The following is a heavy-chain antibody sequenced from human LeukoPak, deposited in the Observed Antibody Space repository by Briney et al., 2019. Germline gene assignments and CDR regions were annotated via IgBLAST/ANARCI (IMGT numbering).Heavy chain of an antibody. CDR3: AKSVVPGGSSYNWFDP. CDR2: MNPNSGNT. D-gene: IGHD1-26*01. CDR1: GYTLTNYD. V-gene: IGHV1-8*01. J-gene: IGHJ5*02. Sequence: ASVKVSCKASGYTLTNYDINWVRQATGQGLEWMGWMNPNSGNTGYAQKFQGRVTMTRNTSISTAYMDLSSLKSEDTAVYYCAKSVVPGGSSYNWFDPWGQGTLVTVSS.